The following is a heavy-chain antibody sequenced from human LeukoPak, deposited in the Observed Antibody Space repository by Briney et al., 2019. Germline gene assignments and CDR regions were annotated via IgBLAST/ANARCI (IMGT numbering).Heavy chain of an antibody. CDR1: GGSISSYY. Sequence: SETLSLTCTVSGGSISSYYWSWIRQPPGKGLEWIGYIYYSGSTNYNPSLKSRVTISVDTSKNQFSLKLSSVTAADTAVYYCARASSSWSDAFDIWGQGTMVTVSS. V-gene: IGHV4-59*01. D-gene: IGHD6-13*01. CDR2: IYYSGST. CDR3: ARASSSWSDAFDI. J-gene: IGHJ3*02.